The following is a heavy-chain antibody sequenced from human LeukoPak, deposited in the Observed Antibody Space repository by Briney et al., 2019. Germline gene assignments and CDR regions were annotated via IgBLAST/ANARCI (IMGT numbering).Heavy chain of an antibody. CDR3: ARGGGYASPIGY. D-gene: IGHD5-12*01. Sequence: SETLSLTCAVSGRSISTYYWSWIRQPPGKGLEWIGYIYHSGSTNYNPSLKSRVTISVDTSKNQFSLKLSSVTAADTAVYYCARGGGYASPIGYWGQGALVTVSS. V-gene: IGHV4-59*01. J-gene: IGHJ4*02. CDR1: GRSISTYY. CDR2: IYHSGST.